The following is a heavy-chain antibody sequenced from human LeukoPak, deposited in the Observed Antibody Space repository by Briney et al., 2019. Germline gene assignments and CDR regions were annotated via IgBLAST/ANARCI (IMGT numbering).Heavy chain of an antibody. V-gene: IGHV3-74*01. CDR3: ASERWLQY. D-gene: IGHD5-24*01. CDR2: INNDGSST. J-gene: IGHJ4*02. Sequence: GGSLRLSCAASGFTFSSYAMSWVRQAPGKGLVWVSRINNDGSSTNYANSVKGRFTISRDNAKNTLYLQMNSLRVEDTGVYYCASERWLQYWGQGTLVTVSS. CDR1: GFTFSSYA.